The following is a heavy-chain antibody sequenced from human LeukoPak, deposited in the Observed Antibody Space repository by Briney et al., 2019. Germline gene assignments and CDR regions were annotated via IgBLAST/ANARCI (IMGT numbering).Heavy chain of an antibody. Sequence: SQTLSLTCAVSGGSISSGGYSWSWIRQPPGKGLEWIGYIYHSGSTYYNPSLKSRVTISVDRSKNQFSLKLSSVTAADTAVYYCARARKPPYFDYWGQGTLVTVSS. J-gene: IGHJ4*02. CDR2: IYHSGST. CDR3: ARARKPPYFDY. CDR1: GGSISSGGYS. V-gene: IGHV4-30-2*01.